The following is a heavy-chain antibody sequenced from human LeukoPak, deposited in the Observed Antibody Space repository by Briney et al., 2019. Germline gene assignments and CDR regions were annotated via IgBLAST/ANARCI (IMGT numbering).Heavy chain of an antibody. CDR2: ISSSGSTI. CDR1: GFTFSDYY. J-gene: IGHJ4*02. Sequence: GGSLRLSCAASGFTFSDYYMSWIRQAPGKGLEWVSYISSSGSTIYYADSVKGRFTISRDNAKNSLYLQMNSLRAEDTAVYYCARGIGRSGYFHPLRSAAYYFDYWGQGTLVTVSS. D-gene: IGHD3-22*01. CDR3: ARGIGRSGYFHPLRSAAYYFDY. V-gene: IGHV3-11*01.